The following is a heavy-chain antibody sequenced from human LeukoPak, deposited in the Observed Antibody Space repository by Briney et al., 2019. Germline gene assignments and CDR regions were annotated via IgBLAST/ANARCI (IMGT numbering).Heavy chain of an antibody. CDR3: ARAVTQGAYYYYGMDV. Sequence: GGSLRLSCAASGFIFSQYSINWVRQAPGKGLEWVANIKQDGSEKYYVDSVKGRFTISRDNAKNSLYLQMNSLRAEDTAVYYCARAVTQGAYYYYGMDVWGQGTTVTVSS. D-gene: IGHD5-18*01. J-gene: IGHJ6*02. V-gene: IGHV3-7*03. CDR2: IKQDGSEK. CDR1: GFIFSQYS.